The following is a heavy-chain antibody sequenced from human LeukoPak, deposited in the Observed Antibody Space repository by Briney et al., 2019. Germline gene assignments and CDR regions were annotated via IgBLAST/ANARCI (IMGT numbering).Heavy chain of an antibody. J-gene: IGHJ5*02. Sequence: GGSLRLSCTASGFTFSSYAMSWVRQAPGKGLEWVSVISDSGDSTYYADSVKGRFTISRDNSKNTLYLQMNSLRAEDTAVYYCAKDREISTSWWRANWFDPWGQGTLVTVSS. D-gene: IGHD2-2*01. CDR2: ISDSGDST. CDR3: AKDREISTSWWRANWFDP. V-gene: IGHV3-23*01. CDR1: GFTFSSYA.